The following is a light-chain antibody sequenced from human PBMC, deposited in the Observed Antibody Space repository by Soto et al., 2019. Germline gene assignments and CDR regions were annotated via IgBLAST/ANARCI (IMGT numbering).Light chain of an antibody. Sequence: EIVLTQSPATLSLSPGERATLSCRASQSVSTFLAWYQQKPGQAPRLLISDASNRATGIPARFSGSGSGTDFTLTTSSLEPEDFADYYFQQRSNWPPTFGQGTRLEIK. CDR3: QQRSNWPPT. CDR1: QSVSTF. J-gene: IGKJ5*01. V-gene: IGKV3-11*01. CDR2: DAS.